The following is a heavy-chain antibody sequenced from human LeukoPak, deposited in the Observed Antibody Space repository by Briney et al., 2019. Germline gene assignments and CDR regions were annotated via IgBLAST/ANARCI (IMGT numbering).Heavy chain of an antibody. D-gene: IGHD4-17*01. V-gene: IGHV3-30*18. J-gene: IGHJ6*02. CDR2: ISYDGSNK. Sequence: GGSLRLSCAASGFTFSSYGMHWVRQAPGKGLEWVAVISYDGSNKYYADSVKGRFTISRDNSKNTLYLQMNSLRAEDTAVYYCANQHFMTTVMDYGMDVWGQGTTVTVSS. CDR3: ANQHFMTTVMDYGMDV. CDR1: GFTFSSYG.